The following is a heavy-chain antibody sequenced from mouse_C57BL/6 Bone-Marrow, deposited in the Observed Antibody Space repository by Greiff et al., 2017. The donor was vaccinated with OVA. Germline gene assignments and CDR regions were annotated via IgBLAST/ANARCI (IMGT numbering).Heavy chain of an antibody. CDR1: GYTFTSYT. CDR3: ARSGATD. Sequence: VKPQESGAELARPGASVKMSCKASGYTFTSYTMHWVKQRPGPGLEWIGYINPSSGYTKYNQKFKDKATLTADKSSSTAYMQLSSLTSEDSAVYYCARSGATDWGQGTTLTVSS. V-gene: IGHV1-4*01. J-gene: IGHJ2*01. D-gene: IGHD3-1*01. CDR2: INPSSGYT.